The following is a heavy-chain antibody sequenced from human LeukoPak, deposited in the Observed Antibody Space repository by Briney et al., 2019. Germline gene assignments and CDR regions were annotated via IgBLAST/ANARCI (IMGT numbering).Heavy chain of an antibody. CDR3: AREGSATARPFVSNDY. V-gene: IGHV4-4*07. CDR1: GGSISTYY. CDR2: IHTSGNS. J-gene: IGHJ4*02. Sequence: TSSETLSLTCTVSGGSISTYYWSWIRQPAGKGLEWIGRIHTSGNSDYNPSLESRVTMSVDTSKNQFSLKVRSVTAADTAVYYCAREGSATARPFVSNDYWGQGTLVTVSS. D-gene: IGHD6-6*01.